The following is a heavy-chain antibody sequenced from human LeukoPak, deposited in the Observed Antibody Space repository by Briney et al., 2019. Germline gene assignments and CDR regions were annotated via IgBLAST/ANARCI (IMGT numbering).Heavy chain of an antibody. CDR3: AREIKDYGMDV. J-gene: IGHJ6*02. CDR1: GFTFDDYA. V-gene: IGHV3-9*01. Sequence: GGSLRLSCAASGFTFDDYAMHWVRQAPGKGLEWVSGISWNSGSIGYADSVKGRFTISRDNAKNSLYLQMNSLRAEDTALYYCAREIKDYGMDVWGQGTTVTVSS. CDR2: ISWNSGSI.